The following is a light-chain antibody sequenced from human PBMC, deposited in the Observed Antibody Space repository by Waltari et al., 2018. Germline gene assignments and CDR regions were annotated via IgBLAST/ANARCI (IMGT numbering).Light chain of an antibody. CDR1: QSVNWY. V-gene: IGKV3-11*01. CDR3: QQRRNWPLT. CDR2: DTS. Sequence: EIVLTQSPATLSLSPGERATLSCRASQSVNWYLAWYQQRPGQAPRLLIYDTSNRATGIPARCSGSGSETDFTLTISSLEPEGSAVYYCQQRRNWPLTFGGGTKVEIK. J-gene: IGKJ4*01.